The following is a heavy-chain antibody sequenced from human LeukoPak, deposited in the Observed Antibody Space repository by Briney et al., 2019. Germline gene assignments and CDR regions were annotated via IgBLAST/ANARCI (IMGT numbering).Heavy chain of an antibody. CDR2: ISGSGGST. CDR3: AKDAPPDEYYDSSGYWYFDL. D-gene: IGHD3-22*01. Sequence: GGSLRLSCAASGFTFSSYVMSWVRQAPGKGLEWVSAISGSGGSTYYADSVKGRFTISRDNSKNTLYLQMNSLRAEDTAVYYCAKDAPPDEYYDSSGYWYFDLWGRGTLVTVSS. CDR1: GFTFSSYV. V-gene: IGHV3-23*01. J-gene: IGHJ2*01.